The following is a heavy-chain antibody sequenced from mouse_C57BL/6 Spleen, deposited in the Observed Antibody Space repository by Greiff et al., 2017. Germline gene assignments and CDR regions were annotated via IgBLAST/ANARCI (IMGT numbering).Heavy chain of an antibody. J-gene: IGHJ3*01. V-gene: IGHV1-76*01. CDR2: IYPGSGNT. Sequence: QVQLQQSGAELVRPGASVKLSCKASGYTFTDYYINWVKQRPGQGLEWIARIYPGSGNTYYNEKFKGKATLTAEKSSSTAYMKLSSLTSEDTAVYSCERDGKYYYVGGVFAYWGQGTLLTVSA. CDR1: GYTFTDYY. D-gene: IGHD1-1*01. CDR3: ERDGKYYYVGGVFAY.